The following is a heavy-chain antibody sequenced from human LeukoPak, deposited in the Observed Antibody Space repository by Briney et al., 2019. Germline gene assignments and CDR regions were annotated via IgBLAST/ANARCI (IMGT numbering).Heavy chain of an antibody. D-gene: IGHD3-10*02. CDR3: ARDMSSPTLPLYY. J-gene: IGHJ4*02. Sequence: GGSLRPSCAASAFTFDDYGMSWVRQAPGKGLEWVSGINWNGGSTDYEDSVKGRFTISRDNAKNSLYLQMNSLRAADTALYYCARDMSSPTLPLYYWVQGTLVTVSS. CDR2: INWNGGST. V-gene: IGHV3-20*04. CDR1: AFTFDDYG.